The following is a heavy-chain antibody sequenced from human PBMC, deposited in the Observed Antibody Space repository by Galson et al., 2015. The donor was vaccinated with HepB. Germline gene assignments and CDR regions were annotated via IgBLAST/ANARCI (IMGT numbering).Heavy chain of an antibody. CDR3: ARVAAVAGSKYFQH. J-gene: IGHJ1*01. CDR1: GYTFTGYY. CDR2: INPNSGGT. Sequence: SVKVSCKASGYTFTGYYMHWVRQAPGQGLEWMGRINPNSGGTNYAQKFQGRVTMTRDTSISTAYMELSRLRSDDTAVYYCARVAAVAGSKYFQHWGQGTLVTVSS. V-gene: IGHV1-2*06. D-gene: IGHD6-19*01.